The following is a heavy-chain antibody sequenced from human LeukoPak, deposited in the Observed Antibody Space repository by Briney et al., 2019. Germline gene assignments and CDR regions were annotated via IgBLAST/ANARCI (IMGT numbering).Heavy chain of an antibody. CDR2: IGTSSTTI. V-gene: IGHV3-48*01. D-gene: IGHD6-25*01. J-gene: IGHJ6*03. Sequence: PGGSLRLSCVASGFTFSSYTMNWVRQPPGKGLEWVSNIGTSSTTIYYADSVKGRFTISRDNAKNSLYLQMNSLRADDTAAYYCARFAAGGSYYYYMDVWGKGTTVTVSS. CDR1: GFTFSSYT. CDR3: ARFAAGGSYYYYMDV.